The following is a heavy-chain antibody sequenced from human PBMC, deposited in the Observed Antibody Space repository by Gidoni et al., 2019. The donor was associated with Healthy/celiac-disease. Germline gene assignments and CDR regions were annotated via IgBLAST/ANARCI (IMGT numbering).Heavy chain of an antibody. CDR1: SSYG. D-gene: IGHD5-18*01. J-gene: IGHJ6*03. V-gene: IGHV3-33*01. CDR3: ARDGRVDTAMVIYYYYYYMDV. CDR2: IWYDGSNK. Sequence: SSYGMHWVRQAPGKGLEWVAVIWYDGSNKYYADSVKGRFTISRDNSKNTLYLQINSLRAEDTAVYYCARDGRVDTAMVIYYYYYYMDVWGKGTTVTVSS.